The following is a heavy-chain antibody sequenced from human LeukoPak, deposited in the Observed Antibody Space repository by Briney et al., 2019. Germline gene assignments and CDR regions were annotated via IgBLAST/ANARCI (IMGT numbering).Heavy chain of an antibody. V-gene: IGHV3-7*01. Sequence: PGGSLRLSCAASGFTFSSYWMSWVRQAPGKGLEWVANIKQDGSEKYYVDSVKGRFTISRDNAKNSLYLQMNSLRAEDTAVYYCARASLGYCSGGSCYDYYYGMDVWGQGTTVTVSS. D-gene: IGHD2-15*01. J-gene: IGHJ6*02. CDR2: IKQDGSEK. CDR1: GFTFSSYW. CDR3: ARASLGYCSGGSCYDYYYGMDV.